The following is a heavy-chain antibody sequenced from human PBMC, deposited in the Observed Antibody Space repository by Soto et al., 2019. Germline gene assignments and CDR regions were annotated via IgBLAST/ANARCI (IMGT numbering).Heavy chain of an antibody. CDR3: ARASSGWYFDY. V-gene: IGHV3-53*01. CDR1: GFTVSSNY. J-gene: IGHJ4*02. CDR2: IYSGGST. Sequence: GGSLRLSCAASGFTVSSNYMSWVRQAPGKGLEWVSVIYSGGSTYYADSVKGRFTISRDNSKNTLYLQMNSLRAEDTAVYYCARASSGWYFDYWGQGTLVTVSS. D-gene: IGHD6-19*01.